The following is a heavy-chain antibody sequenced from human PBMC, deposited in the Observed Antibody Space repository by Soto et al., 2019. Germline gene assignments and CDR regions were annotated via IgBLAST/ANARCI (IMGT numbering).Heavy chain of an antibody. D-gene: IGHD1-26*01. CDR1: GFTFGDYA. V-gene: IGHV3-49*04. Sequence: GGSLRLSCTASGFTFGDYAMSWVRQAPGKGLEWVGFIRSKAYGGTTEYAASVKGRFTISRDDSKSIAYLQMNSLKTEDTAVYYCTRESESGSYDYWGQGTLVTVSS. CDR3: TRESESGSYDY. CDR2: IRSKAYGGTT. J-gene: IGHJ4*02.